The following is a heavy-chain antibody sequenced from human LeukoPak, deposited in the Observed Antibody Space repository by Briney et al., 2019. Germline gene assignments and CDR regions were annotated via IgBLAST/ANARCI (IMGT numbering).Heavy chain of an antibody. V-gene: IGHV3-30*18. D-gene: IGHD6-6*01. Sequence: QTGGSLRLSCAASGFTFSSYGMHWVRQAPGKGLEWVAVISYDGSNKYYADSVKGRFTISRDNSKNTLYLQMNSLRAEDTAVYYCAKDSPRVQGSSGVFDYWGQGTLVTVSS. CDR1: GFTFSSYG. CDR2: ISYDGSNK. CDR3: AKDSPRVQGSSGVFDY. J-gene: IGHJ4*02.